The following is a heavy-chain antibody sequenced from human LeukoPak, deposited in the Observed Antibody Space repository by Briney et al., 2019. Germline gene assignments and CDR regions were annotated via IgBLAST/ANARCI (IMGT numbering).Heavy chain of an antibody. Sequence: GGSLRLSCAASGFTFTSYSMNWVRQAPGKGLEWVSTISGGGGSTYYADSVKGRFTTSRDNSKNTLYLQVNSLRAEDTAVYYCAKGGKWDVTPFDYWGQGTLVTVSS. CDR3: AKGGKWDVTPFDY. D-gene: IGHD1-26*01. CDR1: GFTFTSYS. CDR2: ISGGGGST. V-gene: IGHV3-23*01. J-gene: IGHJ4*02.